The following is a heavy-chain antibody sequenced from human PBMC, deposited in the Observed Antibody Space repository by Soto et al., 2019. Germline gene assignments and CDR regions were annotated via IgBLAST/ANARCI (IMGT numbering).Heavy chain of an antibody. Sequence: QVQLVQSGAEVKKPGASVKVSCKASGYTFTSYDINWVRQATGQGLEWMGWMNPNSGNTGYAQKFQGRVTMTRHTSIRTAYMELSSLRCEDTAVYYCASERAVAGFDYWGQGTLVTVSS. D-gene: IGHD6-19*01. CDR3: ASERAVAGFDY. V-gene: IGHV1-8*01. J-gene: IGHJ4*02. CDR2: MNPNSGNT. CDR1: GYTFTSYD.